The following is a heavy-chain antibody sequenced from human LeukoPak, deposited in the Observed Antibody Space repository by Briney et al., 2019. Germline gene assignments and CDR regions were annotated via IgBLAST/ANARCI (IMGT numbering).Heavy chain of an antibody. CDR1: GFTFSSYS. Sequence: GGSLRLSCAASGFTFSSYSMNWVRQAPGKWLEWVSSISISSSYIYYADSVKGRFTISRDNAKNSLYLQMNRLRDEDTAVYYCAREYCSSTSCEEDYWGQGTLVTVSS. CDR2: ISISSSYI. J-gene: IGHJ4*02. D-gene: IGHD2-2*01. CDR3: AREYCSSTSCEEDY. V-gene: IGHV3-21*01.